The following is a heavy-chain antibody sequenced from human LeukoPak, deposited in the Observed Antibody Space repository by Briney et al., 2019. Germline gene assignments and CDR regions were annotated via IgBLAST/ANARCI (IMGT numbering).Heavy chain of an antibody. CDR1: GGTFSSYA. D-gene: IGHD3-16*01. V-gene: IGHV1-69*13. Sequence: SVKVSCTASGGTFSSYAISWVRQAPGQGLEWMGGIIPIFGTANYAQKFQGRVTITADESTSTAYMELRSLRSDDTAVYYCAREEGGNYYYMDVWGKGTTVTVSS. J-gene: IGHJ6*03. CDR3: AREEGGNYYYMDV. CDR2: IIPIFGTA.